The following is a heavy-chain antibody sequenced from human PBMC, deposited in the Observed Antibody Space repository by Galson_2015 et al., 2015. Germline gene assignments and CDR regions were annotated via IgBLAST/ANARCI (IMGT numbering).Heavy chain of an antibody. Sequence: SLRLSCAASGFTFSSYAMHWVRQAPGKGLEWVAVISYDGSNKNYADSVKGRFTISRDNSKNTLYMQMNSLRAEDTAVYYCARDPFSSTSCYFSGYYMDVWGKGTTVTVSS. CDR3: ARDPFSSTSCYFSGYYMDV. V-gene: IGHV3-30*01. D-gene: IGHD2-2*01. CDR1: GFTFSSYA. J-gene: IGHJ6*03. CDR2: ISYDGSNK.